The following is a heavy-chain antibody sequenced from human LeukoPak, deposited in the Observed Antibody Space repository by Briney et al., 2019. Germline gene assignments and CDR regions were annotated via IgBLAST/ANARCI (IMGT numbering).Heavy chain of an antibody. Sequence: GRSLRLSCAASGFTFTYYAIHWVRQAPGKGLEWVAFIRYDGTNKNYADSVKGRFTISRDNSKNTLYLQMNSLRAEDTAVYYCAKARTRGYSYGSFDYWGQGTLVTVSS. CDR2: IRYDGTNK. D-gene: IGHD5-18*01. V-gene: IGHV3-30*02. J-gene: IGHJ4*02. CDR1: GFTFTYYA. CDR3: AKARTRGYSYGSFDY.